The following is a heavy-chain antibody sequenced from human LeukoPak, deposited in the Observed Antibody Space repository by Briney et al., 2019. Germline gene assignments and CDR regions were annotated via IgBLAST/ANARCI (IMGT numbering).Heavy chain of an antibody. Sequence: GRSLRLSCAASGFTFNGYGMHWVRQAPGRGLEWVAVIWYDGSNKYYADSVKGRFTSSRDNSTNTLYLQMNSLRAEDTAVYYCAKDLRAVGHLFDYWGHGTLVSVSS. CDR2: IWYDGSNK. D-gene: IGHD6-19*01. J-gene: IGHJ4*01. V-gene: IGHV3-33*06. CDR3: AKDLRAVGHLFDY. CDR1: GFTFNGYG.